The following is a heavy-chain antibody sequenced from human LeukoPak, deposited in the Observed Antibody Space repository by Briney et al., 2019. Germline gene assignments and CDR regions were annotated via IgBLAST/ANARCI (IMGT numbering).Heavy chain of an antibody. D-gene: IGHD6-13*01. Sequence: AGTLSLTCTVSGGSISSYYWSWVRLAPGEGLESIWYIYSSGSTNYNPSLKSRVTISVDTSNNPFSLKLSSVTAADTAVYYCARGSKGSSWPGGYFDLWGRGTLVTVSS. CDR2: IYSSGST. CDR1: GGSISSYY. CDR3: ARGSKGSSWPGGYFDL. J-gene: IGHJ2*01. V-gene: IGHV4-59*01.